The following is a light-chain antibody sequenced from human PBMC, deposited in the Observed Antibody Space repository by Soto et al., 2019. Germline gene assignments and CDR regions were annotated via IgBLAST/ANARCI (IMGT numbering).Light chain of an antibody. CDR2: GAS. Sequence: EIVLTQSPGSLSSSPGERATLSCRASQSVTNNYLAWYQQKPGQAPRLLIYGASSRATAIPDRFSGSGSGTDFTLTISRLEPEDFAAYYCQQHGSSPLTFGGGTRVEI. V-gene: IGKV3-20*01. CDR1: QSVTNNY. CDR3: QQHGSSPLT. J-gene: IGKJ4*01.